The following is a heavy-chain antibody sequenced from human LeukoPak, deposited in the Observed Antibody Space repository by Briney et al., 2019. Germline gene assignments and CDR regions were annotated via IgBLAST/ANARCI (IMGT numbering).Heavy chain of an antibody. Sequence: GGSVRLSCVASGLPIGDFAMHWVRQAPGKGLEWVSLISGDGVSTFYADSVKGRFSISRDNSKNSLSLEMNSLRTEDTAMYYCARASGKFDYWGQGTLVAVSS. V-gene: IGHV3-43*02. CDR1: GLPIGDFA. J-gene: IGHJ4*02. CDR3: ARASGKFDY. CDR2: ISGDGVST.